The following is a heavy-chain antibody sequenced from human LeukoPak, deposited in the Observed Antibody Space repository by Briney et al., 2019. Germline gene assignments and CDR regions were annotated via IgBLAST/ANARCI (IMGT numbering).Heavy chain of an antibody. D-gene: IGHD6-19*01. CDR3: AREGSIAVAADGDY. Sequence: GGSLRLSCAASGFTFSNAWMSWVRQAPGKGLEWVGRIKSKTDGGTTDYAAPVKGRFTISRDDSKNTLYLQMNSLRAEDTAVYYCAREGSIAVAADGDYWGQGTLVTVSS. J-gene: IGHJ4*02. V-gene: IGHV3-15*01. CDR1: GFTFSNAW. CDR2: IKSKTDGGTT.